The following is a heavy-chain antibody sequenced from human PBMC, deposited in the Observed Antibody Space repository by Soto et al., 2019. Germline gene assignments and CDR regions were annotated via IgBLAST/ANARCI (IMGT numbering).Heavy chain of an antibody. Sequence: VQLVESGGDLILPGGFLRLSCAASGFSVSSTYMNWVRQAPGKGLEWVSVIYSGGSASYADSVKGRFTISRDNSKNTVYLQMSNMRADDTGVYYCARGEEWGWRHYFDLWGQGTLVTVSS. CDR2: IYSGGSA. J-gene: IGHJ4*02. CDR1: GFSVSSTY. V-gene: IGHV3-53*01. CDR3: ARGEEWGWRHYFDL. D-gene: IGHD3-3*01.